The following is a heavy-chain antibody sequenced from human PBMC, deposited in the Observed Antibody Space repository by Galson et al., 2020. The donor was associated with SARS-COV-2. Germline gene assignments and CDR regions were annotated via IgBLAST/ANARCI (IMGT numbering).Heavy chain of an antibody. CDR3: AREPRYCSSTSCYIGY. D-gene: IGHD2-2*02. J-gene: IGHJ4*02. V-gene: IGHV1-69*06. CDR1: GGTFSSYA. CDR2: IIPIFGTA. Sequence: SVKVSCKASGGTFSSYAISWVRQAPGQGLEWMGGIIPIFGTANYAQKFQGRVTITADKSTSTAYMELSSLRSEDTAVYYCAREPRYCSSTSCYIGYWGQGTLVTVSS.